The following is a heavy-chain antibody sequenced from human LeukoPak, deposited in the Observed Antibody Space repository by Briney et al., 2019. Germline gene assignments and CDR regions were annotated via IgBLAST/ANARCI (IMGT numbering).Heavy chain of an antibody. CDR3: VKAHSADATAGDV. D-gene: IGHD3-16*01. CDR1: GFPFSSYA. CDR2: ISDSGGST. Sequence: GGSLRLSCSASGFPFSSYAMHWVRQAPGKGLEYVSAISDSGGSTYYADSVKGRFTISRDNSRNTVFLQMNSLRAEDTAVYYCVKAHSADATAGDVWGQGTLVTVSS. V-gene: IGHV3-64*04. J-gene: IGHJ4*02.